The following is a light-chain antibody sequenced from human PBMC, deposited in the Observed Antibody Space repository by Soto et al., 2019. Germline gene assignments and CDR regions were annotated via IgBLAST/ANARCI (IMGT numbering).Light chain of an antibody. CDR3: QQYENLHT. CDR1: QNINNY. V-gene: IGKV1-33*01. CDR2: DAS. J-gene: IGKJ5*01. Sequence: DIQMTQSPSSLSASVGDRVTITCQARQNINNYLNWYQQKPGRAPKLLIYDASNLEAGVPSRFRGSGSGTDFTFTISRLQPEDIATYYCQQYENLHTFGQGTRLEMK.